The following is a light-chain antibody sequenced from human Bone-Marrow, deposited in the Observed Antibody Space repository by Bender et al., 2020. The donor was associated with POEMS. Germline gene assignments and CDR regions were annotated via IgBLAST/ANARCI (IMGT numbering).Light chain of an antibody. V-gene: IGLV1-44*01. CDR2: SSH. CDR3: AVWDDSLNGWV. J-gene: IGLJ3*02. Sequence: QSVLTQPPSASGTPGQRVTISCSGGSSNIGAHAVNWYQHLPGTAPKLLIYSSHRRPSEVPDRFSGSRSGPSASLAISGLQSEDEAEYYCAVWDDSLNGWVFGGGTKLTVL. CDR1: SSNIGAHA.